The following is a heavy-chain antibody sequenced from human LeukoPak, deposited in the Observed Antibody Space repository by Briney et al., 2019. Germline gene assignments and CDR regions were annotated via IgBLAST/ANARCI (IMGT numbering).Heavy chain of an antibody. CDR1: GFTFSSYG. J-gene: IGHJ4*02. CDR2: IWYDGSNK. Sequence: GGSLRLSCAASGFTFSSYGMHWVRQAPGKGLEWVAVIWYDGSNKYYADSVKGRFTISRDNSKNTLYLQMNSLRAEDTAVYYCARAGEDYGDYPAYWGQGPLATVPP. CDR3: ARAGEDYGDYPAY. D-gene: IGHD4-17*01. V-gene: IGHV3-33*01.